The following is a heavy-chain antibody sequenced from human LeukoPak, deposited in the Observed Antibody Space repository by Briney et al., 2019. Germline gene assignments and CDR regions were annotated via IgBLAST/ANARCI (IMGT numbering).Heavy chain of an antibody. CDR3: AREYRHQPD. J-gene: IGHJ4*02. CDR1: GYTFTSYD. D-gene: IGHD5-12*01. CDR2: MNPNSGNT. Sequence: GASMKVSYKASGYTFTSYDINWLRQASGQGLEWMGWMNPNSGNTGYAQKFQGRFTMTWDTSITTAYMELSSLRSEDTAVYYCAREYRHQPDWGQGTLVTVSS. V-gene: IGHV1-8*01.